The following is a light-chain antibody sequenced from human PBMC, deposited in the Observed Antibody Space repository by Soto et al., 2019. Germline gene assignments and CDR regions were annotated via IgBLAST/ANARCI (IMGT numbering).Light chain of an antibody. CDR1: QSIGKF. J-gene: IGKJ1*01. Sequence: DIQMTQSPSTLSASVGDRVTITCRASQSIGKFLNWYQQKPGKAPKLLIYDASSLESGVPSRFSGSGSGTEFTLTISSLQPDDFATYYCQQYNSYSWTFGQGTKVDIK. CDR3: QQYNSYSWT. CDR2: DAS. V-gene: IGKV1-5*01.